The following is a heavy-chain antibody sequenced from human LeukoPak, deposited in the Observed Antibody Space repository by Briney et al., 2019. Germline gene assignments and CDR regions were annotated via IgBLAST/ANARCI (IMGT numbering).Heavy chain of an antibody. CDR3: ARGKTFRFDY. D-gene: IGHD2-21*01. CDR1: GFTFDDYG. Sequence: PGGSLRLSCAASGFTFDDYGTSWVRQAPGKGLEWVSGINWNGGSTGYADSVKGRFTISRDNSKNTLYLQMNSLRAEDTAVYYCARGKTFRFDYWGQGTLVTVSS. V-gene: IGHV3-20*04. J-gene: IGHJ4*02. CDR2: INWNGGST.